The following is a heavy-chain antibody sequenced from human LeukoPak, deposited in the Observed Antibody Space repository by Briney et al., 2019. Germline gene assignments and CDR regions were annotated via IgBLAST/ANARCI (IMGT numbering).Heavy chain of an antibody. CDR1: GFTFSRYA. J-gene: IGHJ4*02. D-gene: IGHD3-9*01. CDR3: AKFSSSYDILTGYYRDDDY. CDR2: ISGSGGST. Sequence: GGSLRLSCAASGFTFSRYAMSWVRQAPGKGLEWVSAISGSGGSTYYADSVKGRFTISRDNSKNTLYLQMNSLRAEDTAVYYCAKFSSSYDILTGYYRDDDYWGQGTLVTVSS. V-gene: IGHV3-23*01.